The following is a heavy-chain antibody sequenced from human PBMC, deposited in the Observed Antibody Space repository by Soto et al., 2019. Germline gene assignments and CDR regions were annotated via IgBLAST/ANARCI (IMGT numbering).Heavy chain of an antibody. D-gene: IGHD2-21*02. CDR3: ARSEYTDLNFYAMDV. J-gene: IGHJ6*02. Sequence: QVQLVQSGAEVKKPGSSVQVSCKASGGTFNNYAISWVRQAPGQGLEWLGGIIPIFGTPQYAQRFQGRVTITADKSTDTVYLEVRSDDAAVYYCARSEYTDLNFYAMDVWGQGTTVTVSS. CDR2: IIPIFGTP. CDR1: GGTFNNYA. V-gene: IGHV1-69*06.